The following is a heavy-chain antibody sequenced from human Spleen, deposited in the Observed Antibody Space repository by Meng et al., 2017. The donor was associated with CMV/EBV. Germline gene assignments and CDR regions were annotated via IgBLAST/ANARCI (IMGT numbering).Heavy chain of an antibody. CDR2: IYYNGNT. CDR1: GGSIISADYY. J-gene: IGHJ5*02. CDR3: ARSPVLPGYEFDP. V-gene: IGHV4-31*02. D-gene: IGHD2-2*01. Sequence: TVSGGSIISADYYWNWLRQSPGKGPEWIGYIYYNGNTYYNPSLKSRLRMSVETSKNQFSLKLTSVTAADTAVYFCARSPVLPGYEFDPWGQGTLVTVSS.